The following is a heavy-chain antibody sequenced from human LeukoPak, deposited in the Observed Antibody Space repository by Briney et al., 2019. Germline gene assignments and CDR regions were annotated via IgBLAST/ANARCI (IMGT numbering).Heavy chain of an antibody. V-gene: IGHV4-59*01. Sequence: SETLSLTCTVSGGSISSYYWSWMRQPPGKGLEWIGYIYYSGNTNYNPSLKSRVTISVDTSKNQFSLKLSSVTAADTAVYYCARGSDTSMLNWFDPWGQGTLVTVSS. CDR2: IYYSGNT. D-gene: IGHD5-18*01. CDR3: ARGSDTSMLNWFDP. CDR1: GGSISSYY. J-gene: IGHJ5*02.